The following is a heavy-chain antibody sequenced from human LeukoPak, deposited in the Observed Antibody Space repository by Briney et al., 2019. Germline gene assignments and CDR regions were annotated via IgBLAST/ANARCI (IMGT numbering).Heavy chain of an antibody. J-gene: IGHJ1*01. CDR1: GGSISSYY. CDR2: IYYSGST. D-gene: IGHD3-9*01. Sequence: SETLSLTCTVSGGSISSYYWSWIRQPPGKGLEWIGYIYYSGSTNYNPSLKSRVTISVDTPKNQFSLKLSSVTAADTAVCYCAELRYFEYFQHWGQGTLVTVSS. V-gene: IGHV4-59*01. CDR3: AELRYFEYFQH.